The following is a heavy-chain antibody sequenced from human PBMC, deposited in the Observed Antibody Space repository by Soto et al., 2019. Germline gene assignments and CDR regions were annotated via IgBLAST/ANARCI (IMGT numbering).Heavy chain of an antibody. J-gene: IGHJ6*02. CDR2: IVPRFGTP. CDR3: ARDRIQLRLGKYSFNGMDV. V-gene: IGHV1-69*06. D-gene: IGHD3-16*01. CDR1: GGTFSDYA. Sequence: QVQLVQSGAEMRKPGSSLRVSCKASGGTFSDYAFSWVRQAPGQGLEWMGGIVPRFGTPNYAQKFVGRVTITAATSSSTVYMALSSLRFDDTAVYFCARDRIQLRLGKYSFNGMDVWGQGTTIIVSS.